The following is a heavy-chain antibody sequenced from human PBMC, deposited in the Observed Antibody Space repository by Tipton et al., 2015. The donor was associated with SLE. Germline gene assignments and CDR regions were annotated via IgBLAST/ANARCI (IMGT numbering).Heavy chain of an antibody. Sequence: SLRLSCAASGFTFSSYAMHWVRQAPGKGLEWVAVISYDGSNKYYADSVKGRFTISRDNAKNSLYLQMNSLSDEDTAVYYCASPSLKYDFWSGYSAYWGQGTLVTVSS. D-gene: IGHD3-3*01. CDR3: ASPSLKYDFWSGYSAY. J-gene: IGHJ4*02. CDR2: ISYDGSNK. V-gene: IGHV3-30-3*01. CDR1: GFTFSSYA.